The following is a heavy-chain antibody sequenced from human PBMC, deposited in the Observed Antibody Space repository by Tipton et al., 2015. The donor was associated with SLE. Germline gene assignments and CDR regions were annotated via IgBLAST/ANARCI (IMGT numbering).Heavy chain of an antibody. J-gene: IGHJ3*01. CDR3: ASSDYSTGPGAFDF. CDR1: GGSLSIGYYY. CDR2: VYASGST. V-gene: IGHV4-61*02. Sequence: TLSLTCSVSGGSLSIGYYYWSWIRQPAGKGLEWIGRVYASGSTHYNPSLNSRVIIAVDTSKNQFSLKLTSVTAADTAVYYCASSDYSTGPGAFDFWGQGTLVTVSS. D-gene: IGHD6-19*01.